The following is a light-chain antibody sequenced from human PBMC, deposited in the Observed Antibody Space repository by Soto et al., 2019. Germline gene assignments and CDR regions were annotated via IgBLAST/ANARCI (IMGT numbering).Light chain of an antibody. CDR2: LGS. J-gene: IGKJ5*01. CDR1: QSLLHSNGYNY. V-gene: IGKV2-28*01. CDR3: QQLLSYPIT. Sequence: DIVMTQSPLSLPVTPGEPASISCRSIQSLLHSNGYNYLDWYLQKPGQSPQLPISLGSNRSSGVPDRFSGSGSGTSFTLTISSLQPEDFATYYCQQLLSYPITFGQGTRLEIK.